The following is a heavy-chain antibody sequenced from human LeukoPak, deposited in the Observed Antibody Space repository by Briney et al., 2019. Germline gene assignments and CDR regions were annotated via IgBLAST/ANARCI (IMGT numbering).Heavy chain of an antibody. J-gene: IGHJ4*02. D-gene: IGHD6-19*01. Sequence: ASVKVSCKASGYTFTSYGISWVRQAPGQGLEWMGWISAYNGNTNYAQKLQGRVTMTTDTSTSTAYMELRSLRSDGTAVYYCARYYIAVAGREDFDYWGQGTLVTVSS. CDR1: GYTFTSYG. V-gene: IGHV1-18*01. CDR2: ISAYNGNT. CDR3: ARYYIAVAGREDFDY.